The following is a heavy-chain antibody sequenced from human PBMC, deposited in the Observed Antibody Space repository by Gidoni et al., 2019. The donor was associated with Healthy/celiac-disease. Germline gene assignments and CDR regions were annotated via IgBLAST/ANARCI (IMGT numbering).Heavy chain of an antibody. CDR2: ISSNGGST. Sequence: EVQLVESGGGLVQPGGSLRLSCSASGFTFSSYAMHWVRQAPGKGLEYVSAISSNGGSTYYADSVKGRFTISRDNSKNTLYLQMSSLRAEDTAVYYCVKAVTRSSIPYYFDYWGQGTLVTVSS. CDR3: VKAVTRSSIPYYFDY. V-gene: IGHV3-64D*06. J-gene: IGHJ4*02. CDR1: GFTFSSYA. D-gene: IGHD3-3*01.